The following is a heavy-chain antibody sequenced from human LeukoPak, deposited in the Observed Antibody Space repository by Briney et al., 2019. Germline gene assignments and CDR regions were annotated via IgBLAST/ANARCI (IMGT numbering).Heavy chain of an antibody. D-gene: IGHD6-6*01. CDR2: IYPGDSDT. Sequence: GESLQISCKGSGYSFTSYWIGWVRQMPGKGLEWMGIIYPGDSDTRYSPSFQGQVTISADKSISTAYLQWSSLKASDTAMYYCARRRYSSSSVRVDYFDYWGQGTLVTVSS. CDR3: ARRRYSSSSVRVDYFDY. CDR1: GYSFTSYW. J-gene: IGHJ4*02. V-gene: IGHV5-51*01.